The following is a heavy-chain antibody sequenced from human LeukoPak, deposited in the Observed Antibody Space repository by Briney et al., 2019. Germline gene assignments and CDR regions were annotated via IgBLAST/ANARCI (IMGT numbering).Heavy chain of an antibody. CDR1: GFALSTYS. V-gene: IGHV3-48*04. CDR2: ISSSSSRV. CDR3: AKVQLNDP. Sequence: PGGSLRLSCVASGFALSTYSMSWVRQAPGKGLEWVSFISSSSSRVEYADSVKGRFTSSRDNAKNSLYLQLNSLRAEDTAVYYCAKVQLNDPWAQGTLVTVSS. J-gene: IGHJ5*02. D-gene: IGHD2-2*01.